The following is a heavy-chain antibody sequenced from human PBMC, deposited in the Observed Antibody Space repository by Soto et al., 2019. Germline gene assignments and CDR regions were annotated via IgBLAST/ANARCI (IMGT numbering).Heavy chain of an antibody. CDR3: AREDYGDYRVGVAFDI. V-gene: IGHV3-7*01. D-gene: IGHD4-17*01. Sequence: SGGSLRLSCAASGFTFSSYWMSWVRQAPGKGLEWVANIKQDGSEKYYVDSVKGRFTISRDNAKNSLYLQMNSLRAEDTAVYYCAREDYGDYRVGVAFDIWGQGTMVTVSS. CDR1: GFTFSSYW. J-gene: IGHJ3*02. CDR2: IKQDGSEK.